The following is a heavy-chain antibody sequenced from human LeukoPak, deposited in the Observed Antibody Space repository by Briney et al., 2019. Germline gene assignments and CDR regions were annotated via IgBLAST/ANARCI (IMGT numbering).Heavy chain of an antibody. CDR3: AREPHAGYSSSWYWYY. D-gene: IGHD6-13*01. CDR1: GFTFSSYA. Sequence: GGSLRLSCAASGFTFSSYAMHWVRQAPGKGLEWVAVISYDGSNKYYADSVKGRFTISRDNSKNTLYLQMNSLRAEDTAVYYCAREPHAGYSSSWYWYYWGQGTLATVSS. J-gene: IGHJ4*02. V-gene: IGHV3-30-3*01. CDR2: ISYDGSNK.